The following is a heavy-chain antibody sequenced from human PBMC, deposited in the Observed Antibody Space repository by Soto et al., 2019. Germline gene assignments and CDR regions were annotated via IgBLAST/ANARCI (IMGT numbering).Heavy chain of an antibody. V-gene: IGHV4-31*03. CDR2: IYYSGST. D-gene: IGHD6-13*01. CDR1: GGSISSGGYY. CDR3: ARGGIAAAGINFDY. Sequence: PSETLSLTCTVSGGSISSGGYYWSWIRQHPGKGLGWIGYIYYSGSTYYNPSLKSRVTISVDTSKNQFSLKLSSVTAADTAVYYCARGGIAAAGINFDYWGQGTLVTVSS. J-gene: IGHJ4*02.